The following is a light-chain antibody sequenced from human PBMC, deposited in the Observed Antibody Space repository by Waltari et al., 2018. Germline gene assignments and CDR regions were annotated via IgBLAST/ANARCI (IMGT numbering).Light chain of an antibody. CDR1: QIVRTH. CDR3: HQRANWPGT. J-gene: IGKJ1*01. Sequence: ETVLTQSPATLSLSPGERATLSYRASQIVRTHLAWYQHKPGQAPRLLIYDASNRAAGIPARFSGSGSGTDFTLTISSLEPEDFAVYYCHQRANWPGTFGQGTKVEIK. CDR2: DAS. V-gene: IGKV3-11*01.